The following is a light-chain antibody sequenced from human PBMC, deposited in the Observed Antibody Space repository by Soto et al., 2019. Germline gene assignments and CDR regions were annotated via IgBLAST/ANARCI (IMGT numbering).Light chain of an antibody. CDR1: SSNVGSNA. CDR2: YNN. Sequence: SVPSPPAPTSASPGQRVTISCSGSSSNVGSNAVNSDQQLPGTAPKLLIFYNNYWPSGFRDRFSCSKSATSASLAISGLLSEDEAEYYCAAWDDSLNGNYVFGTGSKVTVL. V-gene: IGLV1-44*01. J-gene: IGLJ1*01. CDR3: AAWDDSLNGNYV.